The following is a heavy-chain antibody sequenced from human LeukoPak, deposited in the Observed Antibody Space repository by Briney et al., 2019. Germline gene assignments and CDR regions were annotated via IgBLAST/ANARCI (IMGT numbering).Heavy chain of an antibody. CDR1: GFSFSSYW. V-gene: IGHV3-7*01. CDR3: ASGDSSGYYPDAFDI. D-gene: IGHD3-22*01. J-gene: IGHJ3*02. Sequence: PGGSLRLSCAAFGFSFSSYWMSWVRQAPGKGLEWVANIKQDGREKYYLDSVKGRFTISRDNAKNSLYLQMSSLRAEDTAVYYCASGDSSGYYPDAFDIWGQGAMVTVSS. CDR2: IKQDGREK.